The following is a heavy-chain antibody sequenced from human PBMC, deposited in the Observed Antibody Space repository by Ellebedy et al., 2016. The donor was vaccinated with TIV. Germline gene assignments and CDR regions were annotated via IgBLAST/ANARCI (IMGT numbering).Heavy chain of an antibody. Sequence: PGGSLRLSCAASGFIFSASTMHWVRQASGKGLEWVGQMRSKAKNYATAYQASVKGRFTISRDDSKNTAYLQMNSLKTEDTAVYYCVHIVVVTATGYWGQGTLVTVSS. D-gene: IGHD2-21*02. CDR2: MRSKAKNYAT. CDR1: GFIFSAST. J-gene: IGHJ4*02. CDR3: VHIVVVTATGY. V-gene: IGHV3-73*01.